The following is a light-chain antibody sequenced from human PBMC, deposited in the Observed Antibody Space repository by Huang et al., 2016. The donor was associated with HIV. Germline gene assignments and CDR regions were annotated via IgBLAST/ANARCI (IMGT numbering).Light chain of an antibody. Sequence: ESVLTQSPGTLSLSPGERATLSCRASQSVRSNYLAWYQQKPGQAPRLLILGASSRATGIPDRFRGSGSGTDFTLTISRLEPEDFAVYYCQQYGNSPWTFGQGTKVEIK. CDR3: QQYGNSPWT. J-gene: IGKJ1*01. CDR1: QSVRSNY. CDR2: GAS. V-gene: IGKV3-20*01.